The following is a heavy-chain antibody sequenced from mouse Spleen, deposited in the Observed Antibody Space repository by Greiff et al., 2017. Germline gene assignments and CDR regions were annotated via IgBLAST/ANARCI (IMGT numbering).Heavy chain of an antibody. D-gene: IGHD2-5*01. CDR2: IDPENGNT. CDR3: ARSNSAWFAY. CDR1: GFNIKDYY. J-gene: IGHJ3*01. V-gene: IGHV14-1*02. Sequence: VQLKQSGAELVRPGALVKLSCKASGFNIKDYYMHWVKQRPEQGLEWIGWIDPENGNTIYDPKFQGKASITADTSSNTAYLQLSSLTSEDTAVYYCARSNSAWFAYWGQGTLVTVSA.